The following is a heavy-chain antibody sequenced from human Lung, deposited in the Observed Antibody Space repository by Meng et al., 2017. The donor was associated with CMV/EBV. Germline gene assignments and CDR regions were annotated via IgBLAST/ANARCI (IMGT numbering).Heavy chain of an antibody. V-gene: IGHV3-48*04. CDR2: ISFSGTTM. D-gene: IGHD3-22*01. CDR1: GFTFSDYS. CDR3: ARNWGYNDGTSYYWGMFDY. Sequence: SXAASGFTFSDYSLNWVRQAPGKGLEWISYISFSGTTMYYADSVKGRFTISRDYAKNSLYLQMNSLRAEDTAVYYCARNWGYNDGTSYYWGMFDYWGQGTXVTVSS. J-gene: IGHJ4*02.